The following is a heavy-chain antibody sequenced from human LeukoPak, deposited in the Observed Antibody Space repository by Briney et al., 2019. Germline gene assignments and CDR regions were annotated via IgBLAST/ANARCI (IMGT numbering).Heavy chain of an antibody. J-gene: IGHJ4*02. CDR2: IYPGDSHP. CDR1: GYSFTSYW. D-gene: IGHD4-17*01. V-gene: IGHV5-51*01. Sequence: GESLKISCTASGYSFTSYWIGWVRQMPGKGLEWMGIIYPGDSHPRYSPSFQGQVTISADKSISTAYLQWSSLKASDTAMYYCARQQAASTTGLDYWGQGTLVTVSS. CDR3: ARQQAASTTGLDY.